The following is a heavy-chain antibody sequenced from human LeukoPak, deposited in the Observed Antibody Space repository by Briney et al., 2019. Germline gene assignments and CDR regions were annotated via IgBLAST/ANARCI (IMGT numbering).Heavy chain of an antibody. J-gene: IGHJ6*02. Sequence: SETLSLTCAVYGGSFSGYYWSWIRQPPGKGLEWIGEINHSGSTNYNPSLKSRVTISVDTSKNQFSLKLSSVTAADTAVYYCPISFPNRGLYYGSGSPSGYYYYGMDVWGQGTTVTVSS. CDR3: PISFPNRGLYYGSGSPSGYYYYGMDV. D-gene: IGHD3-10*01. V-gene: IGHV4-34*01. CDR2: INHSGST. CDR1: GGSFSGYY.